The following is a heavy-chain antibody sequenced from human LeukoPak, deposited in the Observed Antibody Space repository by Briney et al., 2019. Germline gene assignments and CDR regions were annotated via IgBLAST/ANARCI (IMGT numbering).Heavy chain of an antibody. J-gene: IGHJ4*02. CDR3: AKWVVGAGGFDY. CDR2: ISGSGGST. V-gene: IGHV3-23*01. Sequence: GGSLRLSCAASGFAFSSYAMSWVRQAPGKGLEWVSAISGSGGSTYYADSVKGRFTISRDNSKNTLYLQMNSLRAEDTAVYYCAKWVVGAGGFDYWGQGTLVTVSS. CDR1: GFAFSSYA. D-gene: IGHD1-26*01.